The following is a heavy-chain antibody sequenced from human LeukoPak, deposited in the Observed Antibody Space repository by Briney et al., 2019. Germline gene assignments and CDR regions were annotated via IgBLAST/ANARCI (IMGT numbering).Heavy chain of an antibody. Sequence: SVKVSCKASGGTFSSYAISWVRQAPGQGLEWMGGIIPSFGTANYAQKFQGRVTITADESTSTAYMELSSLRSEDTAVYYCATGTPHYYDSSGYFLSGFDYWGQGTLVTVSA. J-gene: IGHJ4*02. V-gene: IGHV1-69*01. CDR2: IIPSFGTA. CDR1: GGTFSSYA. D-gene: IGHD3-22*01. CDR3: ATGTPHYYDSSGYFLSGFDY.